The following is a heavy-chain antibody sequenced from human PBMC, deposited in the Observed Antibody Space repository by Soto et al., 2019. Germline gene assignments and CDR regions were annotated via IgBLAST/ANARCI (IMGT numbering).Heavy chain of an antibody. CDR1: GGSISSYY. V-gene: IGHV4-59*01. Sequence: SETLSLTCTVSGGSISSYYWSWIRQPPWKGLEWIVYIYYSGSTNYNPSLKSRVTISVDTSKNQFSLKLSSVTAADTAVYYCARVGAAAVSWFDPWGQGTLVTVSS. CDR3: ARVGAAAVSWFDP. D-gene: IGHD6-13*01. CDR2: IYYSGST. J-gene: IGHJ5*02.